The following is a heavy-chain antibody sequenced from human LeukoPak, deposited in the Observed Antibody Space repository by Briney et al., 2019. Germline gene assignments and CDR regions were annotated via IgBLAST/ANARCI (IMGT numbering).Heavy chain of an antibody. D-gene: IGHD3-22*01. CDR1: GYTFTGYY. J-gene: IGHJ4*02. CDR2: INPNSGGT. CDR3: ARSYDSSGWEFDY. Sequence: ASVKVSCKASGYTFTGYYMHWVRQAPGQGLEWMGWINPNSGGTNYAQKFQGRATMTRDTSISTAYMELSRLRSDDTAVYYCARSYDSSGWEFDYWGQGTLVTVSS. V-gene: IGHV1-2*02.